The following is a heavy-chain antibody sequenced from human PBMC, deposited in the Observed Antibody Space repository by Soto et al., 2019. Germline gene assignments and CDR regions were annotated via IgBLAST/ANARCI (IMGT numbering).Heavy chain of an antibody. CDR2: ISGSGGST. D-gene: IGHD1-26*01. Sequence: EVQLLESEGGLVQPGGSLRLSCAASGFTFSSYAMSWVRQAPGKGLEWVSAISGSGGSTYYADSVKGRFTISRDNSKNTLYLQMNSLRAEDTAVYYCAKDWGSSGSYSVGYWGQGTLVTVSS. V-gene: IGHV3-23*01. J-gene: IGHJ4*02. CDR3: AKDWGSSGSYSVGY. CDR1: GFTFSSYA.